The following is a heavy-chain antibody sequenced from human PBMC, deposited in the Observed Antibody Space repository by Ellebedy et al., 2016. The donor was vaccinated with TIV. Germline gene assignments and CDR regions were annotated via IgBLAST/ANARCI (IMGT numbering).Heavy chain of an antibody. CDR1: GVPFSNYY. Sequence: SETLSLXXAFYGVPFSNYYWTWIRQSPGEGLEWIGEINHSGNTNYNPSLRSRVTISIDMSKNQFSLMVTSVTAADTAVYYCAGGRADVWELLAYWGQGTLATVSS. J-gene: IGHJ4*02. CDR2: INHSGNT. V-gene: IGHV4-34*01. CDR3: AGGRADVWELLAY. D-gene: IGHD1-26*01.